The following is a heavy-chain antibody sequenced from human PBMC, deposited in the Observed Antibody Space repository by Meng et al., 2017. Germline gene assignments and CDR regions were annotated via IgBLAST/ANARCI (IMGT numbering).Heavy chain of an antibody. CDR2: IIPIFGTA. J-gene: IGHJ5*02. Sequence: VALVGIGGEVRRAGSMVEVFCKALGGTFSMYVICWVRQAPGQGLEWMGGIIPIFGTAKYAQKFQGRVTITADESTSTAYMELSSLRSEDTAVYYCARESWFDPWGQGTLVTVSS. CDR3: ARESWFDP. CDR1: GGTFSMYV. V-gene: IGHV1-69*01.